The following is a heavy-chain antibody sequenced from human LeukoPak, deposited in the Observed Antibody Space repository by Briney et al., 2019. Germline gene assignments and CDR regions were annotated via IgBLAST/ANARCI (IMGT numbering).Heavy chain of an antibody. D-gene: IGHD6-13*01. CDR2: IYHSGST. CDR3: AKDEPAYSSSWYVWYFDL. J-gene: IGHJ2*01. Sequence: SGTLSLTCAVSGGSISSSNWWSWVRQPPGKGLEWIGEIYHSGSTNYNPSLKSRVTISVDKSKNQFSLKLSSVTAADTAVYYCAKDEPAYSSSWYVWYFDLWGRGTLVTVSS. CDR1: GGSISSSNW. V-gene: IGHV4-4*02.